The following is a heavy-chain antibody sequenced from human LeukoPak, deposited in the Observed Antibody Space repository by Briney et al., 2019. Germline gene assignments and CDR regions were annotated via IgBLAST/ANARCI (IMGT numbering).Heavy chain of an antibody. CDR2: IIPIFGTA. CDR1: GGTFSSYA. Sequence: ASVKVSCKASGGTFSSYAISWVRQAPGQGLEWMGGIIPIFGTANYAQKFQGRVTITADESTSTAYMELSSLRSEDMAVYYCARESVDFWSGYRLYYFDYWGQGTLVTVSS. V-gene: IGHV1-69*13. J-gene: IGHJ4*02. CDR3: ARESVDFWSGYRLYYFDY. D-gene: IGHD3-3*01.